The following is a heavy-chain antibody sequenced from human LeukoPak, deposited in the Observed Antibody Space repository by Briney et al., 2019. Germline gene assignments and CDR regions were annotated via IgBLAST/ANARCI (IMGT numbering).Heavy chain of an antibody. Sequence: GGSLRLSCAASGFTFDDYAMHWVRHAPGKGLEWVSGISWNSGSIGYADSVKGRFTISRDNAKNSLYLQMNSLRAEDTALYYCAKTSLLGDAFDIWGQGTMVTVSS. CDR2: ISWNSGSI. CDR3: AKTSLLGDAFDI. CDR1: GFTFDDYA. J-gene: IGHJ3*02. D-gene: IGHD1-26*01. V-gene: IGHV3-9*01.